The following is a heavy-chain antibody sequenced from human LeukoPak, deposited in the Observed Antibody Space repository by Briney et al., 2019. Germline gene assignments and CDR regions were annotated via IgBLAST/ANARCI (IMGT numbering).Heavy chain of an antibody. CDR1: GFSVSNNY. CDR3: AREGNGYGDHYFGY. D-gene: IGHD4-17*01. Sequence: PGGSLRLSCAASGFSVSNNYMSWIRQAPGKGLEWVSVIYSGGITYYADSVKGRFIISRDNSKNTLYLQMNSLRAEDTAVYYCAREGNGYGDHYFGYSGQGTLVTVSS. CDR2: IYSGGIT. V-gene: IGHV3-53*01. J-gene: IGHJ4*02.